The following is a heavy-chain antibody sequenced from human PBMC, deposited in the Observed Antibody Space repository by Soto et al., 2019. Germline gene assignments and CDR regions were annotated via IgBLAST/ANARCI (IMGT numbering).Heavy chain of an antibody. J-gene: IGHJ4*02. Sequence: AASVKVSCKASGYTFTGYYMHWVRQAPGQGLEWMGWTNPNTGGTNYAQKFQGRVTMTRDTSISTAYMELSSLRSDDSAVYYCARGRATEYFFDYWGQGTLVTVSS. V-gene: IGHV1-2*02. CDR1: GYTFTGYY. CDR3: ARGRATEYFFDY. D-gene: IGHD5-12*01. CDR2: TNPNTGGT.